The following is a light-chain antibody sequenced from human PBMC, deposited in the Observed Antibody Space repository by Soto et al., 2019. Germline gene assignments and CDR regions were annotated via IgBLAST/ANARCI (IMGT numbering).Light chain of an antibody. CDR1: QSVSSNY. Sequence: EIVLTQFPGTLSFSPGEIATLSCRASQSVSSNYLAWYQQRPGQPPNLLIFGASNRAPGIPDRFSGSGSGTDFTLTISRLEPEDFAVYYCQQYGSSIKTFGQGTKVDIK. CDR3: QQYGSSIKT. CDR2: GAS. J-gene: IGKJ1*01. V-gene: IGKV3-20*01.